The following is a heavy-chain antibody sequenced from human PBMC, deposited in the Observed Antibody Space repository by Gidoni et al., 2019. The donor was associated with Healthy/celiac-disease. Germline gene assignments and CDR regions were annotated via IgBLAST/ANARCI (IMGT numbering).Heavy chain of an antibody. CDR3: AKGASGTRGYFDY. D-gene: IGHD1-26*01. CDR1: GFTFDDYA. Sequence: EVQLVESGGGLVQPGRSLRPSCAASGFTFDDYAMHWVRQAPGKGLEWVSGISWNSGSIGYADSVKGRFTISRDNAKNSLYLQMNSLRAEDTALYYCAKGASGTRGYFDYWGQGTLVTVSS. V-gene: IGHV3-9*01. J-gene: IGHJ4*02. CDR2: ISWNSGSI.